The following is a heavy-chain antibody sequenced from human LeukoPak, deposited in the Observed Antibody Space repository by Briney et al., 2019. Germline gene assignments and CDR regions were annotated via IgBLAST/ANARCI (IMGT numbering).Heavy chain of an antibody. CDR2: INHSGST. D-gene: IGHD6-13*01. CDR1: GWSLSNYF. J-gene: IGHJ4*02. Sequence: SETLSLTCAVYGWSLSNYFWSWIRQPPGKGLEWIGEINHSGSTNYNPSLKTRLTISVDTSKIQFSLKLSSVTTADTAVYYCARGVVGNWYFFDYWGQGTLVTVSS. CDR3: ARGVVGNWYFFDY. V-gene: IGHV4-34*01.